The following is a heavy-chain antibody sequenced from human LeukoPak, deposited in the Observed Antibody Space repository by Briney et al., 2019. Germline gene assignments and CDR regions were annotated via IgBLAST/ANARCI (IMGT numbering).Heavy chain of an antibody. Sequence: ASVEVSCKASGYTFTRYYMHWVRQAPGQGLEWMGIINPSGGSTSYAQKFQGRVTMTRDTSTSTVYMELSSLRSEDTAVYYCARGRSTVTIFDYWGQGTLVTVSS. CDR3: ARGRSTVTIFDY. J-gene: IGHJ4*02. CDR2: INPSGGST. V-gene: IGHV1-46*01. D-gene: IGHD4-17*01. CDR1: GYTFTRYY.